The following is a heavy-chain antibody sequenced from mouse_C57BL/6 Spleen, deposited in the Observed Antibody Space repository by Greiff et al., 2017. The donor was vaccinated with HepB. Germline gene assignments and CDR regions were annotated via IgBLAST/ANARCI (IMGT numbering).Heavy chain of an antibody. CDR3: AMMVTTSEFAY. Sequence: EVQLQQSGPVLVKPGASVKMSCKASGYTFTDYYMNWVKQSHGKSLEWIGVINPYNGGTSYNQKFMGKATLTVDKSSSTAYMERNSLPSEDSAVYYCAMMVTTSEFAYWGQGTLVTVSA. V-gene: IGHV1-19*01. CDR2: INPYNGGT. J-gene: IGHJ3*01. CDR1: GYTFTDYY. D-gene: IGHD2-2*01.